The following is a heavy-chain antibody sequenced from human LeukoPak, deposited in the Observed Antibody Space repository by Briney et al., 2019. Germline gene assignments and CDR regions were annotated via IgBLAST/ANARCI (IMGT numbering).Heavy chain of an antibody. D-gene: IGHD1-26*01. V-gene: IGHV3-66*01. J-gene: IGHJ4*02. CDR2: IYTSGIT. CDR1: GFTVSSNF. CDR3: AREDAGGTYSFDY. Sequence: PGGSLRLSCAVSGFTVSSNFMSWVRQAPGKGPEWVSVIYTSGITYYADPVRGRFTISRDNSKNTLYLQMDSLTAEDTAVYYCAREDAGGTYSFDYWGQGILVTVSS.